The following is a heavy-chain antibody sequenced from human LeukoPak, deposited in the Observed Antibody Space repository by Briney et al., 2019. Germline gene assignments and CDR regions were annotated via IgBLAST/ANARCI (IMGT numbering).Heavy chain of an antibody. CDR1: GGSISSGSYY. Sequence: SETLSLTCTVSGGSISSGSYYWSWIRQPAGEGLEWIGRIYTSGSTNYNPSLKSRVTISVDTSKNQFSLKLSSVTAADTAVYYCARGTTSIPDYWGQGTLVTVSS. J-gene: IGHJ4*02. CDR3: ARGTTSIPDY. CDR2: IYTSGST. V-gene: IGHV4-61*02. D-gene: IGHD1/OR15-1a*01.